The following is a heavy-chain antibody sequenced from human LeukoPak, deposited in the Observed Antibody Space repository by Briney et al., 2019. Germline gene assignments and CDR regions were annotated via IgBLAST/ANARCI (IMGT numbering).Heavy chain of an antibody. Sequence: GGSLRLSCAASGFTFSSYWMTWVRQAPGKGLEWVANIKQDGSEKNYVDSVKGRFTISRDNTKNSLYLQMNSVRAEDTAVYYCARDKIGGSMAGSNFDYWGQGTLVTVSS. CDR1: GFTFSSYW. CDR3: ARDKIGGSMAGSNFDY. D-gene: IGHD6-19*01. J-gene: IGHJ4*02. CDR2: IKQDGSEK. V-gene: IGHV3-7*01.